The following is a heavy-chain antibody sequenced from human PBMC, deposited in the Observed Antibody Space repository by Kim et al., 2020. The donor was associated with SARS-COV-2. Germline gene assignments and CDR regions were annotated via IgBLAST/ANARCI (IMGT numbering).Heavy chain of an antibody. V-gene: IGHV3-33*01. CDR3: ARNRGGYCSSTSCHRLGGYFQH. CDR2: IWYDGSNK. CDR1: GFTFSSYG. D-gene: IGHD2-2*01. J-gene: IGHJ1*01. Sequence: GGSLRLSCAASGFTFSSYGMHWVRQAPGKGLEWVAVIWYDGSNKYYADSVKGRFTISRDNSKNTLYLQMNSLRAEDTAVYYCARNRGGYCSSTSCHRLGGYFQHWGQGTLVTVSS.